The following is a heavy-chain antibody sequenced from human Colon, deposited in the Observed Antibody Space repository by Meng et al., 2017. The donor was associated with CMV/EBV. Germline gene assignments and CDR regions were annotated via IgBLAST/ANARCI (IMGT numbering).Heavy chain of an antibody. D-gene: IGHD2-2*01. CDR3: ARGCGLTSCNPSYYALDV. V-gene: IGHV4-59*01. Sequence: SCTVSNGSLGNFYWAWVRQPPGKGLEWIGYIYSGGSNNYNPSLESRITMSVDTSKTQFSLNLDSLTAADTAVYFCARGCGLTSCNPSYYALDVWGRGIMVTVSS. CDR1: NGSLGNFY. CDR2: IYSGGSN. J-gene: IGHJ6*02.